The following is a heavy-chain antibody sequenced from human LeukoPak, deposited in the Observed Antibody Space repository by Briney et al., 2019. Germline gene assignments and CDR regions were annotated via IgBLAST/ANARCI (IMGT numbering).Heavy chain of an antibody. D-gene: IGHD2-15*01. Sequence: SETLSLTCTVSGGSISGYFWTWIRQPPGKGLEWIGYIYYSGSTNYNPSLKSRVTISVDTSKSQFSLKLSSVTAVDTAVYYCARGARCGGGSCYYDYWGQGTLVTVSS. CDR2: IYYSGST. V-gene: IGHV4-59*01. CDR3: ARGARCGGGSCYYDY. J-gene: IGHJ4*02. CDR1: GGSISGYF.